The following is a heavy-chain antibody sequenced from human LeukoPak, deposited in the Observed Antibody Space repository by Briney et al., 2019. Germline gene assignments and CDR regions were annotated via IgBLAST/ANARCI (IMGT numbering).Heavy chain of an antibody. CDR2: IRAGGGTT. V-gene: IGHV3-23*01. CDR3: AKDPNGDYIGAFDN. CDR1: GFSLSSYW. J-gene: IGHJ3*02. D-gene: IGHD4-17*01. Sequence: GGSLRLSCAASGFSLSSYWMTWVRQAPGKGLEWVSAIRAGGGTTYYADSVKGRFTISRDNSKNTLYLQMNSLKAEDTAVYFCAKDPNGDYIGAFDNWGQGTMVTVSS.